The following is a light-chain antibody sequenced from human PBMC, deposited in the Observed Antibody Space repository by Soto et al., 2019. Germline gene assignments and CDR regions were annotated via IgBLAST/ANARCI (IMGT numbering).Light chain of an antibody. CDR2: EGS. CDR3: CSYAGSSTFVV. Sequence: QSALTQPASVSGSPGQSLTISCTGTSSDVGSYNLVSWYQQHPGKAPKLMIYEGSKRPSGVSNRFSGSKSGNTASLTISGLQAEDEADYYCCSYAGSSTFVVFVGGTKLTV. J-gene: IGLJ2*01. CDR1: SSDVGSYNL. V-gene: IGLV2-23*03.